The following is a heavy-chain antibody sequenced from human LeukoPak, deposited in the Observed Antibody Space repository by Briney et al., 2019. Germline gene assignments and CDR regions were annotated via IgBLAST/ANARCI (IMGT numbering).Heavy chain of an antibody. CDR1: GFTLSSYG. Sequence: GGTLRLSCAASGFTLSSYGMNWVRQAPGKGLEWVSGISGSGGSTYYADSVKGRFTISRDNSKNTLYLQMNSLRAEDTAVYYCARRAGAYSHPYDYWGQGTLVTVSS. CDR2: ISGSGGST. J-gene: IGHJ4*02. V-gene: IGHV3-23*01. D-gene: IGHD4/OR15-4a*01. CDR3: ARRAGAYSHPYDY.